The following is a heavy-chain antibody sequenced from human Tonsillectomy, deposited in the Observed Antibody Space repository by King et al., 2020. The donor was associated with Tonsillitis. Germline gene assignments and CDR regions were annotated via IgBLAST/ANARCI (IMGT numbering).Heavy chain of an antibody. CDR2: ISGSGSNT. CDR1: GFTFSSYA. V-gene: IGHV3-23*04. CDR3: ANAWGYCCGNSYIYYVDY. D-gene: IGHD2-2*01. J-gene: IGHJ4*02. Sequence: VQLVESGGDLVQPGGSLRLSCAASGFTFSSYAMSWVRQAPGKGLEWVSAISGSGSNTYYADSVKGRFTISRDNSMDTLYLQMNSLRAEDTAVYHCANAWGYCCGNSYIYYVDYWGQGILVTVSS.